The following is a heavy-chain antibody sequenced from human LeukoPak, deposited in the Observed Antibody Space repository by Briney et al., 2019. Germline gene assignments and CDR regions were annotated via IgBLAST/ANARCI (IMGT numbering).Heavy chain of an antibody. CDR3: AASTQLVPTYYYYYYMDV. J-gene: IGHJ6*03. Sequence: PSETLSLTCTVSGGSISSYYWSWIRQPPGKGLGWVGYIYYSGSTNYNPSLKSRVTISVDTSKNQFSLKLSSVTAADTAVYYCAASTQLVPTYYYYYYMDVWGKGTTVTVSS. D-gene: IGHD6-13*01. CDR2: IYYSGST. CDR1: GGSISSYY. V-gene: IGHV4-59*01.